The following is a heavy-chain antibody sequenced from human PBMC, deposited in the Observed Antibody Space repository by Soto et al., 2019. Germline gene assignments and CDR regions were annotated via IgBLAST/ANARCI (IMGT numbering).Heavy chain of an antibody. Sequence: PSETLSLTCTVSGGSISSYYWSWIRQPPGKGLEWIGYIYYSGSTNYNPSLKSRVTISVDTSKNQFSLKLSSVTAADTAVYYCARDAPRALGFDYWGQGTLVTVSS. J-gene: IGHJ4*02. CDR2: IYYSGST. CDR1: GGSISSYY. CDR3: ARDAPRALGFDY. V-gene: IGHV4-59*12.